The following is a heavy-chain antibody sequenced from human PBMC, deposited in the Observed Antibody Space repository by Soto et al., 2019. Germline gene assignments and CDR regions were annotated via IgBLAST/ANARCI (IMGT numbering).Heavy chain of an antibody. CDR3: ARRHSSNWYGLDY. D-gene: IGHD6-13*01. CDR2: IYHTGST. CDR1: CYSIINGYY. V-gene: IGHV4-38-2*01. J-gene: IGHJ4*02. Sequence: SETLSLTCAFSCYSIINGYYWGWIRQPPGKGLEWIGSIYHTGSTYYNPSLKSRVTISVDTSKNQFSLKLSSVTAADTAVYYCARRHSSNWYGLDYWGQGTLVTVS.